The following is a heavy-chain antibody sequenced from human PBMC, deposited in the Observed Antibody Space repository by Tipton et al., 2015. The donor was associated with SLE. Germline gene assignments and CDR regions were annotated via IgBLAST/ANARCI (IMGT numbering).Heavy chain of an antibody. CDR3: TRDRDWLLYDY. CDR1: GFTFSTYV. V-gene: IGHV3-74*01. D-gene: IGHD3/OR15-3a*01. Sequence: SLRLSCAASGFTFSTYVMHWVRQVPGKGLMWVSRISHDGTITTYADSVEGRFTVSRDNPKNTLFLQMNSLRAEDTAVYYCTRDRDWLLYDYWGQGTLVTVSS. CDR2: ISHDGTIT. J-gene: IGHJ4*02.